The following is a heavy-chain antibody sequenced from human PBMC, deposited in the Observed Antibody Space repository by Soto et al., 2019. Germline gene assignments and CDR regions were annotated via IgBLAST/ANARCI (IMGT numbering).Heavy chain of an antibody. V-gene: IGHV4-34*01. Sequence: PSETLSLTCAVYGGSFSGYYWSWIRQPPGKGLEWIGEINHSGSTNYNPSLKSRVTISVDTSKNQFSLKLSSVTAADTAVYYCARGHITIFGFSYYYYYMDVWGKGTTVTVSS. D-gene: IGHD3-3*01. CDR2: INHSGST. CDR1: GGSFSGYY. CDR3: ARGHITIFGFSYYYYYMDV. J-gene: IGHJ6*03.